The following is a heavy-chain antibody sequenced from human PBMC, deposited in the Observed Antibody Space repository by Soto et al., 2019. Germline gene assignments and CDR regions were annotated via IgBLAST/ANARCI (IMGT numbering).Heavy chain of an antibody. CDR3: VRGDNWNDEASDY. D-gene: IGHD1-1*01. Sequence: GGSMRLSCAASEFIFSNHGMHWVRQAPGKGLEWVAVIWSDGNNRYYADSVKGRFTISRDNSKNTLYLQMNSLRAEDTAVYYCVRGDNWNDEASDYWGQGTLVTVSS. J-gene: IGHJ4*02. CDR2: IWSDGNNR. CDR1: EFIFSNHG. V-gene: IGHV3-33*01.